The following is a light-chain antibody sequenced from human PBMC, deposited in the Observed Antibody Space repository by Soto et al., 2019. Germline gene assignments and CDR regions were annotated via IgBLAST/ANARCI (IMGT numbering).Light chain of an antibody. CDR3: SSYAGSNNYV. V-gene: IGLV2-8*01. CDR2: EVS. J-gene: IGLJ1*01. CDR1: SSDVGGYNY. Sequence: VLSRAPCASGAPGQSVTISCTGTSSDVGGYNYVSWYQQHPGKAPKLMIYEVSKRPSGVPDRFSGSKSGNTASLTVSGLQAEDEADYYCSSYAGSNNYVIGTGTKVTVL.